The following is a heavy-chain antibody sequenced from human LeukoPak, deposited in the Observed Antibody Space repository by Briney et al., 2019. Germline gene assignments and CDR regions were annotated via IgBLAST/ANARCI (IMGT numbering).Heavy chain of an antibody. V-gene: IGHV4-4*07. CDR3: ARVGATNWFDP. Sequence: PSETLSLTCTVSGGSISSYYWSWIRQPAGKGLEGIGRIYTSGSTNYNPSLKSRVTMSVDTSKNQFPLKLSSVTAADTAVYYCARVGATNWFDPWGQGTLVTVSS. J-gene: IGHJ5*02. D-gene: IGHD1-26*01. CDR2: IYTSGST. CDR1: GGSISSYY.